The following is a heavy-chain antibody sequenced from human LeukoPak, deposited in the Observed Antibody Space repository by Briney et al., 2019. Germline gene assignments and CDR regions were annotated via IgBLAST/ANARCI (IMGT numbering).Heavy chain of an antibody. Sequence: SETLSLTCAVSGGSISSGGYSWSWIRQPPGKGLEWIGYIYHSGSTYYNPSLKSRVTMSVDRSKNQFSLKLSSVTAADTAVYYCARGRRRITMSLGAFDIWGQGTMVTVSS. CDR1: GGSISSGGYS. CDR2: IYHSGST. J-gene: IGHJ3*02. V-gene: IGHV4-30-2*01. D-gene: IGHD3-22*01. CDR3: ARGRRRITMSLGAFDI.